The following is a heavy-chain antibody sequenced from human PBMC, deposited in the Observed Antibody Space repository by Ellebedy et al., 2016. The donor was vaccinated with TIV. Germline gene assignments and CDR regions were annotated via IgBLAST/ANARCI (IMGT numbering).Heavy chain of an antibody. V-gene: IGHV4-38-2*02. J-gene: IGHJ5*02. CDR2: IYHSGST. Sequence: SETLSLXXTVSGYSISSGYYWGWIRQPPGKGLEWIGSIYHSGSTNYNPSLKSRVTISVDTSKNQFSLKLSSVTAADTAVYYCARDFGYSSSSGWFNPWGQGTLVTVSS. CDR1: GYSISSGYY. D-gene: IGHD6-6*01. CDR3: ARDFGYSSSSGWFNP.